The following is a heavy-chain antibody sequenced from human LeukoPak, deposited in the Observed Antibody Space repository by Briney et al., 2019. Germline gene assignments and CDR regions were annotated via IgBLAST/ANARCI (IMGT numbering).Heavy chain of an antibody. CDR2: INTDGSST. V-gene: IGHV3-74*01. D-gene: IGHD6-6*01. Sequence: PGGSLRLSCAASGFTFSSYWMHWVRQAPGKGLVWVSHINTDGSSTTYADSVKGRFTISRDNAKNTLYLQMNSLRAEDTAVYYCARSGGSSSLGYWGQGTLLTVSS. CDR3: ARSGGSSSLGY. J-gene: IGHJ4*02. CDR1: GFTFSSYW.